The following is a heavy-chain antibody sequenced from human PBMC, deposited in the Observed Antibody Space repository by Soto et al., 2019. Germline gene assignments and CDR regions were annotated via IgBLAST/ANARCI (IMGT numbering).Heavy chain of an antibody. Sequence: ASVKVSCKTSGYTFPSHGISWVRQAPGQGLEWMGWISGKNGNTNYAQKLQGRVTMTTDTSTTTAYMELRSLRSDDTAVYFCTSWAAQTQVFGGPFDYWGQGARVTVS. V-gene: IGHV1-18*04. D-gene: IGHD2-15*01. J-gene: IGHJ4*02. CDR1: GYTFPSHG. CDR2: ISGKNGNT. CDR3: TSWAAQTQVFGGPFDY.